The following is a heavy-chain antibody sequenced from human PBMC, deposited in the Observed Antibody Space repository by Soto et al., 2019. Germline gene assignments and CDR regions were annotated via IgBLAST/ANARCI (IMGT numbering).Heavy chain of an antibody. CDR3: AKSEPYSSVRGGPDY. CDR1: GFTFSSYA. J-gene: IGHJ4*02. V-gene: IGHV3-23*01. CDR2: IGGSGGST. Sequence: GSLRLSCAASGFTFSSYAMNWVRQAPGKGLEWVSAIGGSGGSTYYAEIVKGRFTISRDNSKNTLYLQMNSLRAEDTAIYYCAKSEPYSSVRGGPDYWGQGTPVTVSS. D-gene: IGHD6-19*01.